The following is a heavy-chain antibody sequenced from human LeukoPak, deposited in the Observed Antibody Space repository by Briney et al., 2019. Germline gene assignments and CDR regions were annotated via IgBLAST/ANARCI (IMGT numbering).Heavy chain of an antibody. J-gene: IGHJ4*02. V-gene: IGHV3-15*01. D-gene: IGHD3-16*01. Sequence: GGSLRLSCAPSGFTFSNAWMTWVRQAPGKGLEWVSLIKRKTDGGTTDYAAPVKGRFTVSRNDSVNTLYLQMNSLKTEDTGAYYCTTAVRITGFDSWGQGALVTVSS. CDR1: GFTFSNAW. CDR2: IKRKTDGGTT. CDR3: TTAVRITGFDS.